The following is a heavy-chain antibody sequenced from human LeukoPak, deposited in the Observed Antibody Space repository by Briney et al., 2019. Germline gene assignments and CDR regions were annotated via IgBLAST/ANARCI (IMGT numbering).Heavy chain of an antibody. D-gene: IGHD2-2*01. Sequence: GGSLRLSCSASGFTFSSYAMHWVRQAPGKGLEYVSAISSNGGSTYYADSVKGRFTISRDNSKNTLYLQMSSLRAEDTAVYYCARVPLYCSSTSCSDRWGQGTLVTVSS. J-gene: IGHJ4*02. CDR3: ARVPLYCSSTSCSDR. CDR2: ISSNGGST. CDR1: GFTFSSYA. V-gene: IGHV3-64D*06.